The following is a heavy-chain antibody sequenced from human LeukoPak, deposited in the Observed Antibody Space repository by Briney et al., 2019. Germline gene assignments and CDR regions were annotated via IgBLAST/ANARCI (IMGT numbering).Heavy chain of an antibody. CDR3: TRVGYIDEGIDY. Sequence: PGGSLGLSCAASGFTFSSHWMHWVRQASGKGLVWVSRINSDGSSISYADSVKGRFTISRDNAKNTLYLQMNSLRAEDTAIYYCTRVGYIDEGIDYWGQGTLVTVSS. CDR1: GFTFSSHW. V-gene: IGHV3-74*01. CDR2: INSDGSSI. D-gene: IGHD5-24*01. J-gene: IGHJ4*02.